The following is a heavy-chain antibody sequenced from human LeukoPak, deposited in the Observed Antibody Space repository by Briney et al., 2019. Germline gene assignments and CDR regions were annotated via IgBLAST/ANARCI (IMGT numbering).Heavy chain of an antibody. Sequence: GESLNISCKGSGYCFTSYWIGWVRQMPGKGLEWMGITYPGDSDTGYGPSFQGQVTISADKSISTAYLQWSSLKASDTAMYYCVTRHYGSGSYYFDYWGQGTLVTVSS. CDR3: VTRHYGSGSYYFDY. J-gene: IGHJ4*02. V-gene: IGHV5-51*01. CDR2: TYPGDSDT. D-gene: IGHD3-10*01. CDR1: GYCFTSYW.